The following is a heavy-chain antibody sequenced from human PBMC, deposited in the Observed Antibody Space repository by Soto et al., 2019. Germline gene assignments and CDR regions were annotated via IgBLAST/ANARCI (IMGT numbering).Heavy chain of an antibody. V-gene: IGHV3-33*01. CDR2: IWYDGSNK. Sequence: PVGSLRLSCAASGFTFSSYGMHRARQAPGKGLERVAVIWYDGSNKYYADSVKGRFTISRDNSKNTLYLQMNSLRAEDTAVYYCARTSPRTSAMLREYQAYYYYGRDVWGQATTVTVAS. D-gene: IGHD3-10*01. CDR3: ARTSPRTSAMLREYQAYYYYGRDV. J-gene: IGHJ6*02. CDR1: GFTFSSYG.